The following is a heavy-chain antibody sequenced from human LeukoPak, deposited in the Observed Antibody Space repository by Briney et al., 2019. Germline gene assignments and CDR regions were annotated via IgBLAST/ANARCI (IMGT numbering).Heavy chain of an antibody. Sequence: SETLSLTCTVSDGSISSYYWSWIRQPPGKGLEWIGYIYYSGTTNYNPSLKSRVTISVDTSKNQSSLKLSSVTAADTAVYYCAREDYCSGGSCYSGYFQHWGQGTLVTVSS. CDR1: DGSISSYY. V-gene: IGHV4-59*01. CDR2: IYYSGTT. D-gene: IGHD2-15*01. J-gene: IGHJ1*01. CDR3: AREDYCSGGSCYSGYFQH.